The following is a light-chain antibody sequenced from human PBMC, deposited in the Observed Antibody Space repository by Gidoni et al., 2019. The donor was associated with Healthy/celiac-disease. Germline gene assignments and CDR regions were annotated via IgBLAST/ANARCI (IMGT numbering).Light chain of an antibody. CDR1: QSISSY. J-gene: IGKJ2*01. CDR3: QQSYSTPPT. Sequence: DIQMTPHPSSLSASVGDRVTITCRASQSISSYLDWYQQKPGKAPKLLIYAASSLQSGVPSRFSGSGSGTDFTLTISSLQPEDFATYYCQQSYSTPPTFGQGTKLEIK. V-gene: IGKV1-39*01. CDR2: AAS.